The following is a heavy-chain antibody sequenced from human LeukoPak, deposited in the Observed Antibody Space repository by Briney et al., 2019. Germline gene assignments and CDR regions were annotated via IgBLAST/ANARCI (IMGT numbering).Heavy chain of an antibody. CDR2: ISGRGDST. CDR3: AKDRVAATGIGELEH. CDR1: GFTFSNYA. J-gene: IGHJ1*01. D-gene: IGHD6-13*01. V-gene: IGHV3-23*01. Sequence: GGSLRLSCAASGFTFSNYAMSWVRQAPGKGLEWVSAISGRGDSTYYTDSVKGRFTISRDNSKNTLYLQMNSLRAEDTAVYYCAKDRVAATGIGELEHWGQGTLVSVST.